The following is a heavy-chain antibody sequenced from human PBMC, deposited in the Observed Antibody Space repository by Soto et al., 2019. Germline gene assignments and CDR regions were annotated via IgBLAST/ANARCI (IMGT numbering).Heavy chain of an antibody. CDR1: GYTFTIYY. J-gene: IGHJ4*02. CDR2: INPSGGST. V-gene: IGHV1-46*01. CDR3: ARGATMIVVVTDYFDY. D-gene: IGHD3-22*01. Sequence: ASVKVSCKASGYTFTIYYMHWVRQAPGQGLEWMGIINPSGGSTSYAQKFQGRVTMTRDTSTSTVYMELSSLRSEDTAVYYCARGATMIVVVTDYFDYWGQGTLVTVSS.